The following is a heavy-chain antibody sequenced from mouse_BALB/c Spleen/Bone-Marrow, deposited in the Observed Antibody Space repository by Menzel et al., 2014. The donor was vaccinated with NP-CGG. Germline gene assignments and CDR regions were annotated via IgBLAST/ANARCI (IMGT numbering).Heavy chain of an antibody. CDR3: ARWEYYAMDY. CDR2: IDPANGNT. J-gene: IGHJ4*01. CDR1: GFNIKDAY. Sequence: EVQLQQSGAELVKPGASVKLSCTASGFNIKDAYMHWVKQRPEQGLEWIGRIDPANGNTKYDPKFQGKATITADTSSNTAYLQLSSLTSEDTAVYYCARWEYYAMDYWGQGTSVTVSS. V-gene: IGHV14-3*02. D-gene: IGHD4-1*01.